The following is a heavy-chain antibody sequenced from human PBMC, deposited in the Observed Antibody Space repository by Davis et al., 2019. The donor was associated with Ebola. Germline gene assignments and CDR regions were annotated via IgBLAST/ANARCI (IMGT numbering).Heavy chain of an antibody. V-gene: IGHV5-51*01. Sequence: GESLKISCKGSGFRFTSYWIGWVRQMPGKGLEWMGIIYPGDSDTRYSPSFQGQVTISADKSISTAYLQWSSLKASDTAMYYCARQVVQGVATVTYYYGMDVWGQGTTVTVSS. CDR1: GFRFTSYW. CDR2: IYPGDSDT. CDR3: ARQVVQGVATVTYYYGMDV. J-gene: IGHJ6*02. D-gene: IGHD3-10*01.